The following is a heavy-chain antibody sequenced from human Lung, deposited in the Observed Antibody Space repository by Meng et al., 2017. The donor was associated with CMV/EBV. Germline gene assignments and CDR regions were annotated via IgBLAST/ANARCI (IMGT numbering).Heavy chain of an antibody. CDR3: ARDYYDFWSGHPHY. D-gene: IGHD3-3*01. CDR2: TSYNENIK. Sequence: GGSLRLXXAASGFTFSDYAMHWVRQAPGKGLEWVAITSYNENIKNYADSVKGRFTISRDNSKNILYLQMNTLRPEYTAVYYCARDYYDFWSGHPHYWGQGTXVNVSS. V-gene: IGHV3-30-3*01. CDR1: GFTFSDYA. J-gene: IGHJ4*02.